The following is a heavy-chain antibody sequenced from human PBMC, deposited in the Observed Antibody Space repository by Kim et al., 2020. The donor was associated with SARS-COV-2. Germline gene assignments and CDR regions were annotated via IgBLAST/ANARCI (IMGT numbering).Heavy chain of an antibody. CDR1: GFTFSDYY. CDR3: ARGRDYDSSGPGEDY. D-gene: IGHD3-22*01. Sequence: GGSLRLSCAASGFTFSDYYMSWIRQAPGKGLEWVSYISSSSSYTNYADSVKGRFTISRDNAKNSLYLQMNSLRAEDTAVYYCARGRDYDSSGPGEDYWGQGTLVTVSS. J-gene: IGHJ4*02. CDR2: ISSSSSYT. V-gene: IGHV3-11*05.